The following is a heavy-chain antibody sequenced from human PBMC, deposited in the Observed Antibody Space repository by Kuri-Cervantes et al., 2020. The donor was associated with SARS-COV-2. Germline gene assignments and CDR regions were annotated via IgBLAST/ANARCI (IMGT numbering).Heavy chain of an antibody. Sequence: ESLKISCSVSGASISSNTYYWGWIRQPPGKGLEWIGSVSYTGNTYLNPPLKSRVTISVHTSKTQFSLNLSSVTVADTAVYYCARQVELSLDEYGMDIWGQGTTVTVSS. CDR3: ARQVELSLDEYGMDI. J-gene: IGHJ6*02. CDR1: GASISSNTYY. CDR2: VSYTGNT. V-gene: IGHV4-39*01. D-gene: IGHD1-7*01.